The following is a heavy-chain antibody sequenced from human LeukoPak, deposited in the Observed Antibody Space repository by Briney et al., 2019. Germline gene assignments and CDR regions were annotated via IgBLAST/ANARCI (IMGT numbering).Heavy chain of an antibody. CDR2: IYYSGGT. D-gene: IGHD2-2*01. CDR3: AAAVVVPAAIPPAAAQYYMDV. J-gene: IGHJ6*03. Sequence: SETLSLTCTVSGGSISSYYWSWIRQPPGKGLEWIGYIYYSGGTNYNPSLKSRVTISVDTSKNQFSLKLSSVTAADTAVYYCAAAVVVPAAIPPAAAQYYMDVWGKGTTVTISS. V-gene: IGHV4-59*01. CDR1: GGSISSYY.